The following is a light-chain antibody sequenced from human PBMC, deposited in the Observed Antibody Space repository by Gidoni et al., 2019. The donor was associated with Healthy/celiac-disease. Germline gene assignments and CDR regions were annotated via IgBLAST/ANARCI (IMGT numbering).Light chain of an antibody. CDR2: DAS. CDR3: QQRSNWLT. J-gene: IGKJ4*01. CDR1: KSVSSY. V-gene: IGKV3-11*01. Sequence: EIVLTQSPATLSLSPGERATLSCRARKSVSSYLAWYQQKPGQAPRLLIYDASNRATGIPARFSGSGSGTDFTLTISSLEPEDFAVYYCQQRSNWLTFGGXTKVEIK.